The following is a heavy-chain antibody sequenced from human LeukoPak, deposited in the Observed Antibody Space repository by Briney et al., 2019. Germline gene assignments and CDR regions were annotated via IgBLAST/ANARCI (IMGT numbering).Heavy chain of an antibody. CDR3: ARVAEEYDFWSGYASDSYYYYMDV. D-gene: IGHD3-3*01. CDR2: INHSGST. J-gene: IGHJ6*03. Sequence: PSETLSLTCAVYGGSFSGYYWSWIRQPPGKGLEWIGEINHSGSTNYNPSLKSRVTISVDTSENQFSLKLSSVTAADTAVYYCARVAEEYDFWSGYASDSYYYYMDVWGKGTTVTVSS. CDR1: GGSFSGYY. V-gene: IGHV4-34*01.